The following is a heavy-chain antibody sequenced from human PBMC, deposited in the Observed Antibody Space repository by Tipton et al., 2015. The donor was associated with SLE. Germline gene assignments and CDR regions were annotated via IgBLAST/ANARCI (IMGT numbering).Heavy chain of an antibody. V-gene: IGHV3-30*02. J-gene: IGHJ1*01. CDR3: ARLGYDSSGYFRGYFQH. CDR2: IKFDETKE. Sequence: SLRLSCVASGFTFSSYGMHWVRQAPGKGLEWVAFIKFDETKEYYIDSVKGRFTISRDNSQNILFLQMDSLRAEDTAVYYCARLGYDSSGYFRGYFQHWGQGTLVTVSS. D-gene: IGHD3-22*01. CDR1: GFTFSSYG.